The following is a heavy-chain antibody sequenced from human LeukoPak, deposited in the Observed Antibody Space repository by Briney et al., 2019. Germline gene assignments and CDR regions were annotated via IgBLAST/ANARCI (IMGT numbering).Heavy chain of an antibody. J-gene: IGHJ4*02. D-gene: IGHD3-22*01. CDR1: GFTFSSYS. CDR3: ARTRRSGYYYFDY. CDR2: ISSSSSTI. Sequence: PGGSLRLSCAASGFTFSSYSMNWVRQAPGKGLEWVSYISSSSSTIYYADSVKGRFTISRDNAKNSLYLQMNSLRADDTAVYYCARTRRSGYYYFDYWGQGTLVTVSS. V-gene: IGHV3-48*01.